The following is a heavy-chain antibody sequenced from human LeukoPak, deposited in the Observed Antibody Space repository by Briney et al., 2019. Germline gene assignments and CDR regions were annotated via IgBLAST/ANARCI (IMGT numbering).Heavy chain of an antibody. Sequence: GGSLRLSCAVSGITLSNYGMSWVRQAPGKGLEWVAVIWYDGSNKYYADSVKGRFTISRDNSKNTLYLQMNSLRAEDTAVYYCARAMVRGLGGPFDYWGRGTLVTVSS. D-gene: IGHD3-10*01. CDR3: ARAMVRGLGGPFDY. V-gene: IGHV3-33*08. CDR1: GITLSNYG. CDR2: IWYDGSNK. J-gene: IGHJ4*02.